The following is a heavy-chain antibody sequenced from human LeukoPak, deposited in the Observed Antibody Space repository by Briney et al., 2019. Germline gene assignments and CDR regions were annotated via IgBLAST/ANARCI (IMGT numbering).Heavy chain of an antibody. J-gene: IGHJ3*02. D-gene: IGHD3-10*01. CDR1: GDSISGYY. CDR3: ARGRRRLLAAFDI. CDR2: IYYRGNT. V-gene: IGHV4-59*08. Sequence: SETLSLTCTGSGDSISGYYWSWIRQPPGKGLEWIGYIYYRGNTIYNPSLKSRVTMSVDTSGNQFSLKLSSVTAADTAVYYCARGRRRLLAAFDIWGQGRMVTVSS.